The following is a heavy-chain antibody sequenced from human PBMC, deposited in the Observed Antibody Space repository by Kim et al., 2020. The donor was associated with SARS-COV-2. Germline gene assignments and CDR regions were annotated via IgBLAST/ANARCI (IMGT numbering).Heavy chain of an antibody. CDR3: ARDGEYSSSHRVSYFDY. D-gene: IGHD6-6*01. CDR2: TYYRSKWYN. Sequence: SQTLSLTCAISGDSVSSNSAAWNWIRQSPSRGLEWLGRTYYRSKWYNDYAVSVKSRITINPDTSKNQFSLQLNSVTPEDTAVYYCARDGEYSSSHRVSYFDYWGQGTLVTLPP. CDR1: GDSVSSNSAA. V-gene: IGHV6-1*01. J-gene: IGHJ4*02.